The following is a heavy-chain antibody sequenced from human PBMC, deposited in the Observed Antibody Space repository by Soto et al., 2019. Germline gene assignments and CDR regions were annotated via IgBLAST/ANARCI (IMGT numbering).Heavy chain of an antibody. J-gene: IGHJ5*02. Sequence: ASVKVSCKASGGTFSSYAISWVRQAPGQGLEWMGGIIPIFGTANYAQKFQGRVTITADESKSTAYMELSSLRSGDTAVYYCARGIAAAVNNWFDPWVQGTMVTVSS. CDR1: GGTFSSYA. CDR2: IIPIFGTA. CDR3: ARGIAAAVNNWFDP. V-gene: IGHV1-69*13. D-gene: IGHD6-13*01.